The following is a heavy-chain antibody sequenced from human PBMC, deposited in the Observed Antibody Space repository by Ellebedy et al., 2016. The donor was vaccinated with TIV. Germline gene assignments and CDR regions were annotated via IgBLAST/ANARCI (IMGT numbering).Heavy chain of an antibody. Sequence: GESLKISCAASGFTFGSYGFHWVRQAPGKGLEWVAFISYDGSEKSHADSVKGRFTISRDRSTVYLQMNNLRVDDTAVYYCARVYLSYFFDYWGQGAMVTVSS. D-gene: IGHD3-10*01. V-gene: IGHV3-33*05. CDR1: GFTFGSYG. CDR3: ARVYLSYFFDY. CDR2: ISYDGSEK. J-gene: IGHJ4*02.